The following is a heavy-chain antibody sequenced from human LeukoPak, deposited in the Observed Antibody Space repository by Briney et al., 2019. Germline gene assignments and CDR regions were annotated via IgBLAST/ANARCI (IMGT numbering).Heavy chain of an antibody. V-gene: IGHV4-59*01. D-gene: IGHD2-21*01. CDR3: ARDCGGAPQGDYGMDV. J-gene: IGHJ6*02. Sequence: SETLSLTCAVSGGSISSYYWSWIRQPPGKGLEWIGYIYYSGSTNYNPSLKSRVTISVDTSKDQFSLKLSSVTAADTAVYYCARDCGGAPQGDYGMDVWGQGTTVTVSS. CDR1: GGSISSYY. CDR2: IYYSGST.